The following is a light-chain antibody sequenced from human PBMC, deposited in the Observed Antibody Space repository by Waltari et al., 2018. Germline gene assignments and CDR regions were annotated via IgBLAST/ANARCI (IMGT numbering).Light chain of an antibody. J-gene: IGKJ1*01. Sequence: IVLTQSPGSLSLSPGERATLSCRASQSVSKYLAWYQQKPGQAPSLIIYHASSRATGSPDSISGSGFGTDFSLTISRLEPEDFAVYYCQKYDSLPATFGQGTKVEIK. CDR2: HAS. V-gene: IGKV3-20*01. CDR3: QKYDSLPAT. CDR1: QSVSKY.